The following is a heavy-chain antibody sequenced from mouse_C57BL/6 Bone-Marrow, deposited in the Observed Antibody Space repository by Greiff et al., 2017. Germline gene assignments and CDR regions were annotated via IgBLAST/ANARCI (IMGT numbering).Heavy chain of an antibody. V-gene: IGHV1-39*01. J-gene: IGHJ4*01. Sequence: EVKVVESGPELVKPGASVKISCKASGYSFTDYNMNWVQQSNGKSLEWIGVINPNYGTTSYNQKFKGKATLTVDQSSSTAYMQLNSLTSEDSAVYYCARIPLSYYGSSFYYAMDYWGQGTSVTVSS. CDR2: INPNYGTT. CDR1: GYSFTDYN. D-gene: IGHD1-1*01. CDR3: ARIPLSYYGSSFYYAMDY.